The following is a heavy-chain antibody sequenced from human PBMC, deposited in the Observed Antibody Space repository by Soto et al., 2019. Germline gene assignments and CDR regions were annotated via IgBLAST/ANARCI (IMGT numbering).Heavy chain of an antibody. J-gene: IGHJ4*02. CDR3: AKVPPRSGRGY. CDR2: ITGGGGAT. Sequence: EVQLLDSGGGLVQPGGSLRLSCAAAGFTFSTYTMSWVRQAPGKGLEWVSSITGGGGATYYADPVKGRFTISRDNSRNTLHLQMNSLRAEDTAVYYCAKVPPRSGRGYWGQGTLVTVSS. CDR1: GFTFSTYT. V-gene: IGHV3-23*01. D-gene: IGHD3-10*01.